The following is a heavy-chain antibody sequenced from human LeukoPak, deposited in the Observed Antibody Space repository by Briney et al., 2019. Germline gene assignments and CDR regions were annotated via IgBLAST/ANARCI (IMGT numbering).Heavy chain of an antibody. D-gene: IGHD3-22*01. J-gene: IGHJ4*02. CDR1: GFTFTNYW. CDR2: VNSDGSST. CDR3: VRSAFHAGSGNYYDY. V-gene: IGHV3-74*01. Sequence: GGSLRLSCAASGFTFTNYWMHWVRQAPGKGLVWVSRVNSDGSSTSYADSVKGRFTIFRDNAKNTLYLQMNSLRVEDTAVYYCVRSAFHAGSGNYYDYWGQGTLVTVSS.